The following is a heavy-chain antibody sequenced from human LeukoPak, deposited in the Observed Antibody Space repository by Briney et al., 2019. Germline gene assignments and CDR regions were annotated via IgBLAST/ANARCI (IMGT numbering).Heavy chain of an antibody. CDR2: IYHSGST. V-gene: IGHV4-30-2*01. CDR3: ARGTAQYQCSGSYYYFDY. J-gene: IGHJ4*02. CDR1: GGSISSGGYY. D-gene: IGHD3-10*02. Sequence: SQTLSLTCTVSGGSISSGGYYWSWIRQPPGKGLEWIGYIYHSGSTYYNTSLKSRVTISVDGSKNQFSLKLSSVTAADTAVYYCARGTAQYQCSGSYYYFDYWGQGTLVTVSS.